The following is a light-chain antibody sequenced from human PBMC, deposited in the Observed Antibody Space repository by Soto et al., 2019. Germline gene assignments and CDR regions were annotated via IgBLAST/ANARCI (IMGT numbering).Light chain of an antibody. CDR2: AAS. CDR3: QQYRSWPRT. J-gene: IGKJ1*01. CDR1: QSVSSD. Sequence: EIVMTQSPATLSVSPGERATVSCRASQSVSSDLAWYQQKPGQTPSLLIYAASTRATGITARFSGSGSGTEFTLTISSLQSEDFAVYYCQQYRSWPRTFGQGTKVEI. V-gene: IGKV3-15*01.